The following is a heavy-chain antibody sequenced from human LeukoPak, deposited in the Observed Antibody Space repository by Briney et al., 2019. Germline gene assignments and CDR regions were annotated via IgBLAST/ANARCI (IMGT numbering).Heavy chain of an antibody. J-gene: IGHJ1*01. V-gene: IGHV4-34*01. CDR1: GESFSGYY. CDR3: ARGNQSNGDFLH. CDR2: IDHSGST. D-gene: IGHD4-17*01. Sequence: SETLSLTCSVYGESFSGYYWTWIRQPPGKGLEWIGEIDHSGSTNYNPSLKSRVTISVDTSKNQFSLRLSSVTAVDTAVYYCARGNQSNGDFLHWGQGTLVTVSS.